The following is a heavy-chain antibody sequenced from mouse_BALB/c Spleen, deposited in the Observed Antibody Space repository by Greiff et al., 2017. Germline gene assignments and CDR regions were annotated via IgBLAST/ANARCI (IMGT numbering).Heavy chain of an antibody. CDR1: GYSFTDYI. CDR2: INPYYGST. CDR3: ARGDDGYYFDY. V-gene: IGHV1-39*01. J-gene: IGHJ2*01. D-gene: IGHD2-3*01. Sequence: VQLQQTGPELVKPGASVKISCKASGYSFTDYIMLWVKQSHGKSLEWIGNINPYYGSTSYNLKFKGKATLTVDKSSSTAYMQLNSLTSEDSAVYYCARGDDGYYFDYWGQGTTLTVSS.